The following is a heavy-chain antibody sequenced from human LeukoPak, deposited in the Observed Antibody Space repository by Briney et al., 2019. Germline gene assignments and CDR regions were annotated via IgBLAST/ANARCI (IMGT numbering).Heavy chain of an antibody. CDR1: GGTFSSYT. V-gene: IGHV1-69*04. D-gene: IGHD2-2*01. CDR3: ARDARYCSSTSCQTDAFDI. Sequence: SVKVSCKASGGTFSSYTMSWVRQAPGQGLEWMGRIIPILGIANYAQKFQGRVTITADKSTSTAYMELSSLRSEDTAVYYCARDARYCSSTSCQTDAFDIWGQGTMVTVSS. CDR2: IIPILGIA. J-gene: IGHJ3*02.